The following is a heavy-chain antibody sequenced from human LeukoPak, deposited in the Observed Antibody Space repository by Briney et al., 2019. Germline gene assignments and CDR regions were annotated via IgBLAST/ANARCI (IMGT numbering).Heavy chain of an antibody. CDR2: ISSSGGTI. CDR3: ARDLAYCGGDCYPNSRFGDAFDI. CDR1: GFTFSDYY. D-gene: IGHD2-21*02. Sequence: GGSLRLSCAASGFTFSDYYMSWIRQAPGKGLEGVSYISSSGGTIYYADSVKSRLTISRDNAKNSLYLQMNSLRAEDTAVYYCARDLAYCGGDCYPNSRFGDAFDIWGQGTMVTVSS. V-gene: IGHV3-11*01. J-gene: IGHJ3*02.